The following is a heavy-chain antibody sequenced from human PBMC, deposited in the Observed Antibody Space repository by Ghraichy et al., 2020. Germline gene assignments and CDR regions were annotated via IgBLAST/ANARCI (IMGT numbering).Heavy chain of an antibody. Sequence: GGSLRLSCAASGFTFSRYGMHWVRQAPGKGLEWVAVIWYDGSKKYYADSVKGRFTISRDNSKNTLYLQFNSLSADDTAVYYCAKDSNPVLDHYFYGMDVSGQGTTVTVSS. CDR2: IWYDGSKK. CDR1: GFTFSRYG. CDR3: AKDSNPVLDHYFYGMDV. V-gene: IGHV3-33*06. D-gene: IGHD3/OR15-3a*01. J-gene: IGHJ6*02.